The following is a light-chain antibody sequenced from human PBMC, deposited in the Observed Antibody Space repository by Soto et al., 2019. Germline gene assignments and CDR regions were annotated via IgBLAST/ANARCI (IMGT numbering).Light chain of an antibody. CDR1: SSDVGGYNY. Sequence: QSVLAQPPSVSGSPGQSVTISCTGTSSDVGGYNYVSWYQQHPGKAPKVIIFGVSKRPSGVPDRFSGSKSGSTASLTISGLQPDDEADYYCCSYAGGFYVVGTGTKVTVL. CDR2: GVS. CDR3: CSYAGGFYV. V-gene: IGLV2-11*01. J-gene: IGLJ1*01.